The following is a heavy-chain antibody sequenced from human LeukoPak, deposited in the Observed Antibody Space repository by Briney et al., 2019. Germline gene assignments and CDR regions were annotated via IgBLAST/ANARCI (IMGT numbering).Heavy chain of an antibody. D-gene: IGHD4-17*01. CDR3: AKDDYGDYEGLGDY. Sequence: GSLRLSCSASGFTFSSYAMHWVRQAPGKGLEVVAVISYDGSNKYYADSVKGRFTISRDNSKNTLYLQMNSLRAEDTAVYYCAKDDYGDYEGLGDYWGQGTLVTVSS. J-gene: IGHJ4*02. CDR1: GFTFSSYA. CDR2: ISYDGSNK. V-gene: IGHV3-30*04.